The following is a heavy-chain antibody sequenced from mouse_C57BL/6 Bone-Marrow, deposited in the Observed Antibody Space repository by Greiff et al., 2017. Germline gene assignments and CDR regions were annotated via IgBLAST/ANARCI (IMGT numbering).Heavy chain of an antibody. V-gene: IGHV1-69*01. CDR2: IDPSDSYT. CDR1: GYTFTSYW. Sequence: VQLQQPGAELVMPGASVKLSCKASGYTFTSYWMHWVKQRPGQGLEWIGEIDPSDSYTNYNQKFKGKSTLTVDKSSSTAYMQLISLTSEDSAVYYCAREGGWLPYYAMDYWGQGTSVTVSS. CDR3: AREGGWLPYYAMDY. D-gene: IGHD2-3*01. J-gene: IGHJ4*01.